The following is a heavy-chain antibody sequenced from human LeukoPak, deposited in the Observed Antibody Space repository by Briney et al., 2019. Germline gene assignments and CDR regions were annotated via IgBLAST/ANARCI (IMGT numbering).Heavy chain of an antibody. CDR1: GLTFSNFK. CDR2: ISDSGRTT. Sequence: GGSLRLTCAVSGLTFSNFKMNWVRQAPGKGLEWVSYISDSGRTTFYADSVKGRFTISRDNAKNSLYLQMSSLRVEDTAVYYCASWAGNTQSDSWSGPFDYWGQGTLVTVSS. D-gene: IGHD3-3*01. CDR3: ASWAGNTQSDSWSGPFDY. J-gene: IGHJ4*02. V-gene: IGHV3-48*03.